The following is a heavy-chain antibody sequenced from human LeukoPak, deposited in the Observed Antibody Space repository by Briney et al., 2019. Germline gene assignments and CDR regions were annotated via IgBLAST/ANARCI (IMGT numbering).Heavy chain of an antibody. D-gene: IGHD1-20*01. CDR2: IYSGGST. Sequence: PGGSLRLSCAASGFTFSSYAMSWVRQAPGKGLEWVSVIYSGGSTYYADSVKGRFTISRDNFKNTLYLQMNSLRAEDTAVYYCARSLITGPCLDYWGQGTLVTVSS. CDR3: ARSLITGPCLDY. V-gene: IGHV3-53*01. CDR1: GFTFSSYA. J-gene: IGHJ4*02.